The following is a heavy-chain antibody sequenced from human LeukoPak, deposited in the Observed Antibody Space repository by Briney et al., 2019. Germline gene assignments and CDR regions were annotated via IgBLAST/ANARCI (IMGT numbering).Heavy chain of an antibody. CDR3: ARDPDYCGSGSYDY. V-gene: IGHV3-7*01. CDR2: IKQDGSEK. J-gene: IGHJ4*02. D-gene: IGHD3-10*01. Sequence: GGSLRLSCAVSGFTVNNNYMSWVRQAPGKGLEWVANIKQDGSEKYYVDSVKGRFTISRDNAKNSLYLQMNSLRAEDTAVYYCARDPDYCGSGSYDYWGQGTLVTVSS. CDR1: GFTVNNNY.